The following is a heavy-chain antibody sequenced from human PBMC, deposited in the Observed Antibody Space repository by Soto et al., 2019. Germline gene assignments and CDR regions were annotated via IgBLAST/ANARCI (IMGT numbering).Heavy chain of an antibody. V-gene: IGHV3-21*01. CDR2: ISSSSSYI. J-gene: IGHJ4*02. D-gene: IGHD4-17*01. CDR1: GFTFTSYS. Sequence: PGGSLRLSCAAYGFTFTSYSMNWVRQAPVKGLEWVSSISSSSSYIYYADSVKGRFTISRDNAKNTVFLQMDSLRGEDTAVYYCATVFDFWGQGTLVTVSS. CDR3: ATVFDF.